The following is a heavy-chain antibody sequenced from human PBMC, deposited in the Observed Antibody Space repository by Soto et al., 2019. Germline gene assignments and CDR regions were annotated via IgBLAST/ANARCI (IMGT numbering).Heavy chain of an antibody. CDR1: GFSLSTSGMR. J-gene: IGHJ4*02. CDR3: ARMFHCSGGTCPFDY. Sequence: SGPTLVNPTQTLTLTCTFSGFSLSTSGMRVSWIRQPPGKALEWLARIDWDDDKFYNTSLRTRLTISKDSSKNQVVLTMTNMDPVDTATYYCARMFHCSGGTCPFDYWGQGALVTVSA. V-gene: IGHV2-70*04. D-gene: IGHD2-15*01. CDR2: IDWDDDK.